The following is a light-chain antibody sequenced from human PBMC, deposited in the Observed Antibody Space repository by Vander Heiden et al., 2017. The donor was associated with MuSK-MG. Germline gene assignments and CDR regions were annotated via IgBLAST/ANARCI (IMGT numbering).Light chain of an antibody. V-gene: IGKV3-15*01. CDR3: QQYNNWQT. Sequence: EIVMTPSPATVSVSPGERATLSCRASQSVSSDLDWYQQKPGQAPRLLIYDASVRATGTQDRFSGSGSGKEFTLTVSSLQYEDFAIYYWQQYNNWQTVGQGTKVEIK. CDR2: DAS. J-gene: IGKJ1*01. CDR1: QSVSSD.